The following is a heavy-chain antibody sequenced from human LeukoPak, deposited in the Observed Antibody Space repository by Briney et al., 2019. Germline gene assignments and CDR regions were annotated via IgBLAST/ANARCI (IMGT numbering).Heavy chain of an antibody. CDR1: GGSISSGDYY. V-gene: IGHV4-30-4*08. CDR3: AREGTTDDAFDI. D-gene: IGHD2/OR15-2a*01. Sequence: PSETLSLTCTVSGGSISSGDYYWSRIRQPPGKGLEWIGYIYYSGSTYYNPSLKSRVTISVDTSKNQFSLKLSSVTAADTAVYYCAREGTTDDAFDIWGQGTMVTVSS. J-gene: IGHJ3*02. CDR2: IYYSGST.